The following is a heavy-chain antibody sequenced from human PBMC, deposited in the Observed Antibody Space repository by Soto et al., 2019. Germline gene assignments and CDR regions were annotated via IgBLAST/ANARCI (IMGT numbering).Heavy chain of an antibody. V-gene: IGHV1-69*12. Sequence: QVQLVQSGAEVKKPGSSVKVSCKASGGTFSSYAISWVRQAPGQGLEWMGGIIPIFGTANYAQKFQGRVTITADESTSTAYRELSSLRSEDTAVYYCARGSTIFGVVIEWFDPWGQGTLVTVSS. CDR2: IIPIFGTA. J-gene: IGHJ5*02. CDR3: ARGSTIFGVVIEWFDP. D-gene: IGHD3-3*01. CDR1: GGTFSSYA.